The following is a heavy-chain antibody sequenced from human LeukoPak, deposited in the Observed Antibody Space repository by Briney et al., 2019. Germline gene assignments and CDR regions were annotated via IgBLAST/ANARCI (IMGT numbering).Heavy chain of an antibody. Sequence: GGSLRLSCAASGFTFSNYSMNWVRQAPGKGLEWVSTITSSSSSMYYADSVKGRFTVSRDNAKNSLYLQMNSLRAEDTAVYYCARGCSSGVCYWDFWGQGTLVTVSS. CDR2: ITSSSSSM. J-gene: IGHJ4*02. V-gene: IGHV3-21*01. CDR3: ARGCSSGVCYWDF. D-gene: IGHD2-8*01. CDR1: GFTFSNYS.